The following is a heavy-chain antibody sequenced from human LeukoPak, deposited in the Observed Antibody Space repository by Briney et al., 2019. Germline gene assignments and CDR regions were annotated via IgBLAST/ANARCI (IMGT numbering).Heavy chain of an antibody. CDR1: GGSISSYF. D-gene: IGHD2-21*02. CDR3: AREAYCGGDCYSGFDY. CDR2: IYDSGST. V-gene: IGHV4-59*01. Sequence: SETLSLTCTVSGGSISSYFWSWIRQPPGKGLEWIGYIYDSGSTNYNPSLRSRVTISVDTSKNRFSLKLSSVTAADTAVYYCAREAYCGGDCYSGFDYWGQGTLVTVSS. J-gene: IGHJ4*02.